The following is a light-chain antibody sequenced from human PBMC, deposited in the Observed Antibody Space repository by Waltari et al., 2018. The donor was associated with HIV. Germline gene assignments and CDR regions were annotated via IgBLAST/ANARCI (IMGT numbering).Light chain of an antibody. J-gene: IGLJ1*01. CDR1: SSDISAYNS. CDR2: VVF. V-gene: IGLV2-14*03. CDR3: SSYTTTATLV. Sequence: QSALTQPASVSGSPGQSITIFCIGTSSDISAYNSVAWYQQHPGKATQPIVYVVFNRPSNVSARFSGSKSGNTASLTISGLQDDDESDYYCSSYTTTATLVCGTGTKVTVL.